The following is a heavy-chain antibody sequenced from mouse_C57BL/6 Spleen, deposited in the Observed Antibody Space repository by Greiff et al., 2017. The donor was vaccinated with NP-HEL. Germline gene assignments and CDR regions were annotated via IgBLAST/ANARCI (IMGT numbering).Heavy chain of an antibody. J-gene: IGHJ2*01. V-gene: IGHV3-8*01. CDR3: ARVPFWTGDFFDD. CDR1: GYSFTSYY. CDR2: ISYSGST. Sequence: EVQLQQSGPGLAKPSPTLSLSCSVTGYSFTSYYLNWIRQFPGNKLEYMGYISYSGSTSYNPSPNSRISIIPDTSKNQYYLQLNTVTTEDTAAYYCARVPFWTGDFFDDWGKGTTLTVSS.